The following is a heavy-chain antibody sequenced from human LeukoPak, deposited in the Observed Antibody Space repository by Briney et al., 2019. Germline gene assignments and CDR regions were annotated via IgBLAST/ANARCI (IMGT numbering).Heavy chain of an antibody. CDR1: GGTFISYA. CDR2: IIPIFGIA. V-gene: IGHV1-69*04. D-gene: IGHD5-18*01. Sequence: SSVKVSCKASGGTFISYAISWVRQAPGQGLEWMGRIIPIFGIANYAQKFQGRVTITADKSTSTAYMELSSLRSEDTAVYYCARDTAMAPEDYYYGMDVWGQGTTVTVSS. CDR3: ARDTAMAPEDYYYGMDV. J-gene: IGHJ6*02.